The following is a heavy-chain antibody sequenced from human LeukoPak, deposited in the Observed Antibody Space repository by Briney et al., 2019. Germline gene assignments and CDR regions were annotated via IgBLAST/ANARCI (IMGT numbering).Heavy chain of an antibody. CDR3: ARESEGVDYDILTGPPGMDV. J-gene: IGHJ6*04. CDR1: GYTFTSYA. CDR2: INAGNGNT. Sequence: AASVKVSCKASGYTFTSYAMHWVRQAPGQRLEWMGWINAGNGNTKYSQKFQGRVIITRDTSASTAYMELSGLRSEDTAVYYCARESEGVDYDILTGPPGMDVWGKGTTVTVSS. D-gene: IGHD3-9*01. V-gene: IGHV1-3*01.